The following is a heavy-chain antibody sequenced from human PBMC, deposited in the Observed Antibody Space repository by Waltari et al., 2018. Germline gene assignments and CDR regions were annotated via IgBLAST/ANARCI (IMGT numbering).Heavy chain of an antibody. CDR3: ARVILAADQFGPIDY. D-gene: IGHD6-25*01. Sequence: QVQLQESGPGLVKPSGTLSLTCAVSGGSISSSNWWSWVRQPPGKGLEWIGEIYHNGVTSYNPSLKSRVTISVDKSKNQFSLKLSSVTAADTAVYYCARVILAADQFGPIDYWGQGTLVTVSS. CDR1: GGSISSSNW. V-gene: IGHV4-4*02. J-gene: IGHJ4*02. CDR2: IYHNGVT.